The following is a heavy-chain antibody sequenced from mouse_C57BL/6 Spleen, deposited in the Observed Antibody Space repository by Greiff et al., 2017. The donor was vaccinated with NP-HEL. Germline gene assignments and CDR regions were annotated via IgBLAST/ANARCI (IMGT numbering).Heavy chain of an antibody. CDR2: IHPNSGST. V-gene: IGHV1-64*01. J-gene: IGHJ4*01. Sequence: VQLQQPGAELVKPGASVKLSCKASGYTFTSYWMHWVKQRPGQGLEWIGMIHPNSGSTNYNEKFKSKATLTVDKSSSTAYMQLSSLTSEDSAVYYCARRDYYGSSLGAMDYWGQGTSVTVSS. CDR1: GYTFTSYW. D-gene: IGHD1-1*01. CDR3: ARRDYYGSSLGAMDY.